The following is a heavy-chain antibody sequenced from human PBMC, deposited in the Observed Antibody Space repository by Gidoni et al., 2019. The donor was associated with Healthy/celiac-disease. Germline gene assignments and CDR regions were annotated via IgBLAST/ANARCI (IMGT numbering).Heavy chain of an antibody. Sequence: QVQLVESGGGVVQPGMSLRLSCAASGFTFSSYGMHWVRQAPGKGLEWVAVISYDGSNKYYADSVKGRFTISRDNSKNTLYLQMNSLRAEDTAVYYCAKTYGQGHYYYGMDVWGQGTTVTVSS. CDR3: AKTYGQGHYYYGMDV. D-gene: IGHD3-10*01. V-gene: IGHV3-30*18. CDR1: GFTFSSYG. CDR2: ISYDGSNK. J-gene: IGHJ6*02.